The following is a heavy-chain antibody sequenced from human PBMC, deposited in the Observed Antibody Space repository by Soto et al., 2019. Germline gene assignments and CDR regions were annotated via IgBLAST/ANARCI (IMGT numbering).Heavy chain of an antibody. CDR3: ARDLDTSGCGWLDP. CDR2: IKPNSGGT. V-gene: IGHV1-2*02. CDR1: GYTFTDYY. Sequence: QVRLVQSGAEVKRPGASVKVSCKTSGYTFTDYYVHWVRQAPGQGREWMGWIKPNSGGTNYAQKFQGRVTLTRDTSINTAYMEMSRLRSDDTAVYFCARDLDTSGCGWLDPWGQGTLVTVSS. D-gene: IGHD6-25*01. J-gene: IGHJ5*02.